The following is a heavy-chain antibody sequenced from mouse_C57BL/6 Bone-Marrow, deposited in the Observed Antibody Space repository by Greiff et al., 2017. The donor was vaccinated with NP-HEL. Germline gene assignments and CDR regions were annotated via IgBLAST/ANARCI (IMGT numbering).Heavy chain of an antibody. J-gene: IGHJ1*03. D-gene: IGHD2-5*01. V-gene: IGHV1-50*01. CDR2: IDPSDSYT. Sequence: QVQLQQPGAELVKPGASVKLSCKASGYTFTSYWMQWVKQRPGQGLEWIGEIDPSDSYTNYTQKFKGKATLTVDTSSSTAYMQLSSLTSEDSAVYYCASCYYSNYDWYFDVWGTGTTVTVSS. CDR1: GYTFTSYW. CDR3: ASCYYSNYDWYFDV.